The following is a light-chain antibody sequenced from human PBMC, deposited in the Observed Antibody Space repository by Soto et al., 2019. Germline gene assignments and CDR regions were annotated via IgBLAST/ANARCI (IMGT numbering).Light chain of an antibody. CDR2: EGS. CDR3: CSYAGSSTFGVV. J-gene: IGLJ2*01. CDR1: SSDVGSYNL. Sequence: QSALTQPASVSGSPGQSITISCTGTSSDVGSYNLVSWYQQHPGEAPKLMIYEGSKRPSGVSNRFSGYKSGNTASLTISGLQAEDEADYYCCSYAGSSTFGVVFGGGTKLTVL. V-gene: IGLV2-23*03.